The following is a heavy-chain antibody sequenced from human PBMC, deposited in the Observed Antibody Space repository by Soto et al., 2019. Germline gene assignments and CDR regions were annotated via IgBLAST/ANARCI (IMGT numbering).Heavy chain of an antibody. Sequence: PSETLSLTCAVSGGSFTSNNWWTWVRQPPGQGMEWIGEIYRTGSTNYNPSLKSRVTISLDKSENQFSLKVTSLTAADTAVYYCASRDPGTSVDYWGQGTLVTVSS. D-gene: IGHD1-7*01. CDR3: ASRDPGTSVDY. J-gene: IGHJ4*02. CDR2: IYRTGST. CDR1: GGSFTSNNW. V-gene: IGHV4-4*02.